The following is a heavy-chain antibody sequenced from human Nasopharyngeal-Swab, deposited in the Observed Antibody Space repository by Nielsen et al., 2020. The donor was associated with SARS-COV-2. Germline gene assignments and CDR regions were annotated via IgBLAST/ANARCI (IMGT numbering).Heavy chain of an antibody. D-gene: IGHD2-2*01. CDR3: ARISIPGAMVGYFYYYGVDV. J-gene: IGHJ6*02. Sequence: WIRQPPGRALEWLARIDWDDDKYYSTSLKTRLTISKDTSKNQVVLKMTNMDLVDTATYYCARISIPGAMVGYFYYYGVDVWGQGTTVTVSS. CDR2: IDWDDDK. V-gene: IGHV2-70*11.